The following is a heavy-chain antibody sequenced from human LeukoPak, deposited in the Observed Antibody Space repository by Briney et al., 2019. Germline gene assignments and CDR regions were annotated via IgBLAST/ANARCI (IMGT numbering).Heavy chain of an antibody. J-gene: IGHJ5*02. V-gene: IGHV4-59*08. CDR1: GGSISSYY. CDR3: ARVAAGSGWYVNWFDP. D-gene: IGHD6-19*01. Sequence: PSETLSLTCTVSGGSISSYYWSWIRQPPGKGLEWIGYIYYSGSTNYNPSLKSRVTISVDTSKNQFSLKLSSVTAADTAVYYCARVAAGSGWYVNWFDPWGQGTLVTVSS. CDR2: IYYSGST.